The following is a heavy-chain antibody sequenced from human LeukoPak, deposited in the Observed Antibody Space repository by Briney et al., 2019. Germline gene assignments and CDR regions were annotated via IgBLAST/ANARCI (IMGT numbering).Heavy chain of an antibody. Sequence: ASVKVSCKASGYTFTGYYMHWVRQAPGQGLEWMGWINPNSGGTNYAQKFQGRVTMTRDTSISTAYMELSRLRSDDTAVYYCARVWLAVAGYDYWGQGTLVTVSS. D-gene: IGHD6-19*01. CDR2: INPNSGGT. J-gene: IGHJ4*02. CDR3: ARVWLAVAGYDY. V-gene: IGHV1-2*02. CDR1: GYTFTGYY.